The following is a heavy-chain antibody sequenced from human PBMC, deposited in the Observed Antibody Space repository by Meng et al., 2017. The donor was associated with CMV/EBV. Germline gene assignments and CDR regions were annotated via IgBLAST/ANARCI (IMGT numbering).Heavy chain of an antibody. CDR3: ARDNRRGGVDY. J-gene: IGHJ4*02. Sequence: GPLQESGPGLVKPSQTRSLTCTVSGGSISSGDYYWSWIRQPPGKGLEWIGYIYYSGSTYYNPPLKSRVTISVDTSKNQFSLKLSSVTAADTAVYYCARDNRRGGVDYWGQGTLVTVSS. CDR2: IYYSGST. V-gene: IGHV4-30-4*08. CDR1: GGSISSGDYY. D-gene: IGHD3-3*01.